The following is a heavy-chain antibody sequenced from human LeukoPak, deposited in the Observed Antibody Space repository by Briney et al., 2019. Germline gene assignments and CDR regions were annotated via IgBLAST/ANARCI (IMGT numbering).Heavy chain of an antibody. J-gene: IGHJ5*02. CDR1: GGSISSYY. Sequence: SETLSLTCTVSGGSISSYYWGWIRQPPGKGLEWIGSIYYSGSTYYNPSLKSRVTISVDTSKNQFSLKLSSVPAADTAVYYCARHEGIVVVPAARLGNWFDPWGQGTLVTVSS. D-gene: IGHD2-2*01. CDR3: ARHEGIVVVPAARLGNWFDP. V-gene: IGHV4-39*01. CDR2: IYYSGST.